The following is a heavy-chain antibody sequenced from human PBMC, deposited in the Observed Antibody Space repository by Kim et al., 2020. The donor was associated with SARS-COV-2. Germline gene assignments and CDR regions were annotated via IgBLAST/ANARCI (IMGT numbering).Heavy chain of an antibody. Sequence: NHTGCTKYNPTLRSRLTISVDTSKNQFSLKLTSVTVADTAIYYCARGVPGYWGQGALVTVSS. CDR2: NHTGCT. V-gene: IGHV4-34*01. J-gene: IGHJ4*02. CDR3: ARGVPGY.